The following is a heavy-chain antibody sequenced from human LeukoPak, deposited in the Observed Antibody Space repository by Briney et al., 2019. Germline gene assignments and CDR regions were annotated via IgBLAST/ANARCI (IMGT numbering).Heavy chain of an antibody. J-gene: IGHJ5*02. Sequence: GGSLRLSCAASGFTVSSNYMSWVRQAPGKGLEWVSVIYSGGSTYYADSVKGRFTISRDNSKNTLYLQMNSLRAEDTAVYYCARERAGFIAAAAVRWFDPWGQGTLVTVSS. D-gene: IGHD6-13*01. CDR3: ARERAGFIAAAAVRWFDP. V-gene: IGHV3-66*01. CDR2: IYSGGST. CDR1: GFTVSSNY.